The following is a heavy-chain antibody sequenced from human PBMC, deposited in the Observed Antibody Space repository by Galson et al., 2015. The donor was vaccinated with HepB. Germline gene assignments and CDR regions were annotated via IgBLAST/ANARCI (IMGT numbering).Heavy chain of an antibody. V-gene: IGHV3-30*04. Sequence: SLRLSCAASGFTFSSYAMHWVRQAPGKGLEWVAVISYDGSNKYYADSVKGRLTISRDNSKNTLYLQMNSLRAEDTAVYYCARARREYCSGGSCYGFLGFDYWGQGTLVTVSS. J-gene: IGHJ4*02. CDR1: GFTFSSYA. D-gene: IGHD2-15*01. CDR2: ISYDGSNK. CDR3: ARARREYCSGGSCYGFLGFDY.